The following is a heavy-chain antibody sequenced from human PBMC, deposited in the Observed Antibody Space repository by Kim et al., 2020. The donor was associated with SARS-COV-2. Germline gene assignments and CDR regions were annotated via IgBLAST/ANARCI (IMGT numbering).Heavy chain of an antibody. Sequence: SETLSLTCAVYGGSFSGYYWSWIRQPPGKGLEWIGEINHSGSTNYNPSLKSRVTISVDTSKNQFSLKLSSVTAADTAVYYCARGRDGYNWGYWGQGTLGT. CDR2: INHSGST. D-gene: IGHD5-12*01. CDR3: ARGRDGYNWGY. J-gene: IGHJ4*02. V-gene: IGHV4-34*01. CDR1: GGSFSGYY.